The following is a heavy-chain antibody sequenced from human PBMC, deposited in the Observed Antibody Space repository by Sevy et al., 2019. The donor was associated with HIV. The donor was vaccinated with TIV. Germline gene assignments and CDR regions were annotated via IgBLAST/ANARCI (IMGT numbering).Heavy chain of an antibody. D-gene: IGHD6-19*01. CDR1: GASISSSGYY. CDR2: IRYSGST. Sequence: SETLSLTCTVSGASISSSGYYWGWIRQPPGKGLEWIASIRYSGSTYYNPSLRSPVTISADASKNQFSLKLNSVTAADTAVYYCAGPSLTYSSGWSYYDHWGQGTVVTVSS. J-gene: IGHJ4*02. V-gene: IGHV4-39*01. CDR3: AGPSLTYSSGWSYYDH.